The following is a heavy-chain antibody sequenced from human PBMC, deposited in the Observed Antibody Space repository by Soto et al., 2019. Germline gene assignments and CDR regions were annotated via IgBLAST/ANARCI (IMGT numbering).Heavy chain of an antibody. J-gene: IGHJ5*02. Sequence: QVQLVQSGAEVKKPGASVKVSCKASGYTFTSYDINWVRQATGQGLEWMGWMNPNSGNTGYAQKFQGRVTMTRNTSISTAYMELSSLSSEDTAVYYCARGRQRYCSGGSCYALGNWFDPWGQGTLVTVSS. V-gene: IGHV1-8*01. CDR3: ARGRQRYCSGGSCYALGNWFDP. CDR2: MNPNSGNT. D-gene: IGHD2-15*01. CDR1: GYTFTSYD.